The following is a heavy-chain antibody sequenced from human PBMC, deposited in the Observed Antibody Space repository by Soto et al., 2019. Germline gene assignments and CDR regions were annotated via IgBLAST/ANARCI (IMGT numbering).Heavy chain of an antibody. CDR1: GFTCDDYA. V-gene: IGHV3-9*01. D-gene: IGHD3-3*01. J-gene: IGHJ6*04. CDR3: AKDGGADFWSGYGDV. CDR2: ISWNSGSI. Sequence: SLRLSCAASGFTCDDYAMHWVRQAPGKGLEWVSGISWNSGSIGYADSVKGRFTISRDNAKNSLYLQMNSLRAEDTALYYCAKDGGADFWSGYGDVWGKGTTVTVSS.